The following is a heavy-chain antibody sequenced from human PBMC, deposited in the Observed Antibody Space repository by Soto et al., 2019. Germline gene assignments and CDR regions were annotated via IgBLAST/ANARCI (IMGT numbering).Heavy chain of an antibody. D-gene: IGHD3-3*01. J-gene: IGHJ4*02. CDR3: ARAQGVTIFGVVIPNYFDY. CDR2: INPNSGGT. Sequence: AASVKVSCKASGYTFTGYYMHWVRQAPGQGLEWMGWINPNSGGTNYAQKLQGWVTMTRDTSISTAYMELSRLRSDDTAVYYCARAQGVTIFGVVIPNYFDYWGQGTLVTVSS. V-gene: IGHV1-2*04. CDR1: GYTFTGYY.